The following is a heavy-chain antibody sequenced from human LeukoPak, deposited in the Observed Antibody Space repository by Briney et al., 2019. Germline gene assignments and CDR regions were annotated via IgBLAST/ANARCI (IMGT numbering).Heavy chain of an antibody. Sequence: ASVKVSCKASGYTFTSYGISWVRQAPGQGLEWMGWISAYNGNTNYAQKLQGRVTMTTDTSTSTAYMELRSLRSDDTAVYYCARVYCSSTSCYREPSYYYYYMDVWGKGTTVTASS. D-gene: IGHD2-2*02. CDR2: ISAYNGNT. J-gene: IGHJ6*03. CDR3: ARVYCSSTSCYREPSYYYYYMDV. V-gene: IGHV1-18*01. CDR1: GYTFTSYG.